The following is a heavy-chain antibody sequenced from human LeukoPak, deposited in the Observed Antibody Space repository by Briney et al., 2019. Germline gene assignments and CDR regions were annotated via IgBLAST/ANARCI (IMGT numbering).Heavy chain of an antibody. J-gene: IGHJ4*02. D-gene: IGHD6-13*01. V-gene: IGHV4-30-2*01. CDR3: GRGGIAAAASGIDY. Sequence: PSETLSLTCAVSGGSISSGGYSWSWIRQPPGKGLEWIGYIYQNGNTYYNPSLKGRVTISVDRSKNQFSLNLSSVTAADTAVYYCGRGGIAAAASGIDYWGQGTLVAVSS. CDR1: GGSISSGGYS. CDR2: IYQNGNT.